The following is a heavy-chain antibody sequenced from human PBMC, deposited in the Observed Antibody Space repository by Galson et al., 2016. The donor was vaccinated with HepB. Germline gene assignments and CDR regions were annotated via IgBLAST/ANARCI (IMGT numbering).Heavy chain of an antibody. CDR2: ISGSGGST. J-gene: IGHJ6*02. Sequence: SLRLSCAASGFTFSSYAMSWVRQAPGKGLEWVSAISGSGGSTYYADSVKGRFTISRDNSKNTLYLQMNSLRAEDTAVYYCAKASSPGYYYGMDVWGQGTTVTVPS. CDR3: AKASSPGYYYGMDV. CDR1: GFTFSSYA. V-gene: IGHV3-23*01. D-gene: IGHD6-13*01.